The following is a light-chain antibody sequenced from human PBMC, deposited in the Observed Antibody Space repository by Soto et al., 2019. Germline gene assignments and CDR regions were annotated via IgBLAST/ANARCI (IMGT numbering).Light chain of an antibody. CDR1: QSVSSSY. J-gene: IGKJ1*01. Sequence: EIVLTQSPGTLSLSPGERATLSCRASQSVSSSYLAWYQQKPGQAPRLLIYGASSRATGIPARFSGSGSGTEFTLPISSLQSEDFAVYYCQQYNNWPRTFGQGTKVDIK. V-gene: IGKV3D-15*01. CDR3: QQYNNWPRT. CDR2: GAS.